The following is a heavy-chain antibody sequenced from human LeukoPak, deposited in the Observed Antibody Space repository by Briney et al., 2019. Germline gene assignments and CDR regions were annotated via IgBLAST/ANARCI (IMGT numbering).Heavy chain of an antibody. J-gene: IGHJ4*02. V-gene: IGHV1-2*02. CDR2: INHNSGGT. CDR3: ARGVDTAMVTLYY. CDR1: GYTFTGYY. Sequence: GASVKVSCKASGYTFTGYYMHWVRQAPGQGLEWMGWINHNSGGTNYAQKFQGRVTMTRDTSISTAYMELSRLRSDDTAVYYCARGVDTAMVTLYYWGQGTLVTVSS. D-gene: IGHD5-18*01.